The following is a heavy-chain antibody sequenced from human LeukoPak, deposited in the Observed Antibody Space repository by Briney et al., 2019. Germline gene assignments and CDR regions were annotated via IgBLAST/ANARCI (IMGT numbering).Heavy chain of an antibody. CDR2: IIPIFGTA. J-gene: IGHJ4*02. CDR1: GGTFSSYA. Sequence: ASVKVSCKASGGTFSSYAISWVRQAPGQGLEWMGGIIPIFGTANYAQKFQGRVTITADESTSTAYMELSSLRSGDTAVYYCARDSIGDDTEPSVAYWGQGTLVTVSS. D-gene: IGHD5-12*01. V-gene: IGHV1-69*13. CDR3: ARDSIGDDTEPSVAY.